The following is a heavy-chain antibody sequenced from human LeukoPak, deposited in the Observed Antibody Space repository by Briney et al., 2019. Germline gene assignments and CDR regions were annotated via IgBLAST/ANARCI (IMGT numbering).Heavy chain of an antibody. D-gene: IGHD5-18*01. Sequence: PGGSLRLSCAASGFTFSSYAMHWVRQAPGKGLEWVAVISYDGSNKYYADSVKGRFTISRDNSKNTLYLQMNSLRAEDTAVYYCARGNGYSYGYLGLGLWGQGTLVTVSS. CDR3: ARGNGYSYGYLGLGL. CDR2: ISYDGSNK. CDR1: GFTFSSYA. J-gene: IGHJ4*02. V-gene: IGHV3-30*04.